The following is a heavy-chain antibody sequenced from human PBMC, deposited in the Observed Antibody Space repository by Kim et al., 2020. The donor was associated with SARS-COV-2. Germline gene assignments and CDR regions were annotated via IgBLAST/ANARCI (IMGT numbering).Heavy chain of an antibody. CDR2: IRSKANSYAT. J-gene: IGHJ3*02. Sequence: GGSLRLSCAASGFTFSDSPMHWVRQASGKGLEWVGRIRSKANSYATAYAASVRGRFIISRDDSKNTAYLQMNSLKTADTAVYYCTRIPGTPFAFWDAFD. V-gene: IGHV3-73*01. CDR3: TRIPGTPFAFWDAFD. CDR1: GFTFSDSP. D-gene: IGHD1-1*01.